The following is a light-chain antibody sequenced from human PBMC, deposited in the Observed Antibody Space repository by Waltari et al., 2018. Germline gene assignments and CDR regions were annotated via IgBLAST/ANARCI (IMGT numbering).Light chain of an antibody. Sequence: ALQLTQSPSSLSASVGDRVTITCRASQGIRNDLGWYQQKPGKAPTLLIYAASSLHSGVPSRFSGSGSGTYFTLTISSLQPEDFATYYCLQDYNYPWTFGQGTKVEIK. V-gene: IGKV1-6*01. J-gene: IGKJ1*01. CDR2: AAS. CDR1: QGIRND. CDR3: LQDYNYPWT.